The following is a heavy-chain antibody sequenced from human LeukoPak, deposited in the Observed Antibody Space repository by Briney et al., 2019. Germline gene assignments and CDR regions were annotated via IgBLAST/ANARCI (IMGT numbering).Heavy chain of an antibody. CDR3: TRDDYGDLDY. V-gene: IGHV4-38-2*02. CDR2: IYHSGST. D-gene: IGHD4-17*01. Sequence: TSETLSLTCTVSGYSISSGYYWGWIRQPPGKGLEWIGSIYHSGSTYYNPSLKSRVTISLDTSKNQFSLQLNSVTAADTAVYYCTRDDYGDLDYWGQGTLVTVSS. J-gene: IGHJ4*02. CDR1: GYSISSGYY.